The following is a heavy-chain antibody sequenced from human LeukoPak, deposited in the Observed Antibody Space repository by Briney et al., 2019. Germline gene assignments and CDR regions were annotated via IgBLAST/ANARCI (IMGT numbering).Heavy chain of an antibody. CDR2: ISHIGSAI. V-gene: IGHV3-48*03. J-gene: IGHJ4*02. CDR1: GSTFGAYE. D-gene: IGHD3-10*01. Sequence: GGSLRLSCEVSGSTFGAYEMNWVRQAPGKGLEWVSLISHIGSAINYADSVKGRFVISRDNAKNSLFLQMSSLRVEDTATYYCARDHMSFWGRGTLVTVSS. CDR3: ARDHMSF.